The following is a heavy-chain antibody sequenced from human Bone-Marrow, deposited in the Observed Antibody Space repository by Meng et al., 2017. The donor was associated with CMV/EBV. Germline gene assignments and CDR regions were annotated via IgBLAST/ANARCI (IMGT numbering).Heavy chain of an antibody. CDR1: GDSIRSGDYY. Sequence: SETLCLTCTVSGDSIRSGDYYWTWIRQPPGKGLEWIGHIYYRGSAHYNPSLKNRLLISTDTSKNQISLKLTSVTAADTAVYYCARDEGQPAAGTYYGLDVWAQGTTVTVSS. CDR3: ARDEGQPAAGTYYGLDV. J-gene: IGHJ6*02. D-gene: IGHD6-13*01. V-gene: IGHV4-30-4*08. CDR2: IYYRGSA.